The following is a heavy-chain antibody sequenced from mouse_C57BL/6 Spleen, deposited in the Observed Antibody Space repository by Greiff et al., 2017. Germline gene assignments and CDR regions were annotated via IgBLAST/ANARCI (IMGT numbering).Heavy chain of an antibody. CDR3: ARDYYGSFFDY. V-gene: IGHV1-82*01. CDR2: IYPGDGDT. CDR1: GYAFSSSW. J-gene: IGHJ2*01. D-gene: IGHD1-1*01. Sequence: VQVVESGPELVKPGASVKISCKASGYAFSSSWMNWVKQRPGKGLEWIGRIYPGDGDTNYNGTFKGKATLTSDKSSSPAYMQLSSLTSEDSAVYFCARDYYGSFFDYWGQGTTLTVSS.